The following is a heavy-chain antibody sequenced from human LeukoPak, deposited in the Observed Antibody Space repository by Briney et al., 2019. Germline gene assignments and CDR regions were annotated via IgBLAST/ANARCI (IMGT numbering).Heavy chain of an antibody. Sequence: PSETLSLTCTVSGDSISSSSYYWGWIRQPPGKGLEWIGSIYYSGSTYYNPSLKSRVTISVDTSKNQFSLKLSSVTAADTAVYYCARGRGDTAMSGMWFDPWGQGTLVTVSS. V-gene: IGHV4-39*01. J-gene: IGHJ5*02. CDR2: IYYSGST. CDR3: ARGRGDTAMSGMWFDP. CDR1: GDSISSSSYY. D-gene: IGHD5-18*01.